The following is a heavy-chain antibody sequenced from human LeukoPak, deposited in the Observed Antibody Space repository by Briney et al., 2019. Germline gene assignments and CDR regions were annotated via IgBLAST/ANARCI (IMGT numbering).Heavy chain of an antibody. Sequence: GGSLRLSCAASGFTFSSYSMNWVRHPPGKALEWVSYISPRSETIYYAESVKGRFTVSRDDSKDSLYLQMHTLRAEDTAVYYCARIDGPTVFTYSMDLWGKGTTVTVAS. CDR3: ARIDGPTVFTYSMDL. V-gene: IGHV3-48*04. D-gene: IGHD3-16*01. CDR1: GFTFSSYS. J-gene: IGHJ6*03. CDR2: ISPRSETI.